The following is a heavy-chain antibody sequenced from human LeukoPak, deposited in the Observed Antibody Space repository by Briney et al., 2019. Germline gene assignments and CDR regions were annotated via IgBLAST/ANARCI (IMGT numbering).Heavy chain of an antibody. Sequence: SETLSLTCAVYGGSFSGYYWSWIRQPPGKGLEWIGDINHSGSTNYNPSLKSRVTISVDTSKNQFSLKLSSVTAADTAVYYCARDQDYGSGSYYNGGAFDIWGQGTMVTVSS. D-gene: IGHD3-10*01. J-gene: IGHJ3*02. CDR1: GGSFSGYY. V-gene: IGHV4-34*01. CDR3: ARDQDYGSGSYYNGGAFDI. CDR2: INHSGST.